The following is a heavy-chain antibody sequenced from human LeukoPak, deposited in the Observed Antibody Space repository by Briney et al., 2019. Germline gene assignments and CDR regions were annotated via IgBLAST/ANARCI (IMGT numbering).Heavy chain of an antibody. D-gene: IGHD6-19*01. J-gene: IGHJ4*02. CDR2: IYYSGST. Sequence: KTSETLSLTCTVSGGSISSYYWSWIRQPPGKGLEWIGYIYYSGSTNYNPSLKSRVTISVDTSKNQFSLKLSSVTAADTAVYYCARSHGWAVAPDYWGQGTLVTVSS. V-gene: IGHV4-59*01. CDR1: GGSISSYY. CDR3: ARSHGWAVAPDY.